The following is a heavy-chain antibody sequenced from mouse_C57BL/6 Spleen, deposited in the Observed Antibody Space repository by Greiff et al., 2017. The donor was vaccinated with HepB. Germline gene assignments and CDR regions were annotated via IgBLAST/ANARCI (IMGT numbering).Heavy chain of an antibody. CDR1: GYTFTSYG. J-gene: IGHJ2*01. V-gene: IGHV1-81*01. CDR3: ARSDTTVVATEDY. CDR2: IYPRSGNT. Sequence: VQLQQSGAELARPGASVKLSCKASGYTFTSYGISWVKQSTGQGLEWIGEIYPRSGNTYYNEKFKGKATLTADKSSRPAYMELRSLTSEDSAVYFCARSDTTVVATEDYWGQGTTLTVSS. D-gene: IGHD1-1*01.